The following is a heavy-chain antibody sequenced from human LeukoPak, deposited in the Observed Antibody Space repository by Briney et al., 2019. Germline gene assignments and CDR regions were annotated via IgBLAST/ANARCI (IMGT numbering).Heavy chain of an antibody. CDR2: INPSGGST. CDR3: ATDSPPLNWFDP. CDR1: GYTFTSYY. J-gene: IGHJ5*02. Sequence: ASVKVSCKASGYTFTSYYMHWVRQAPGQGLEWMGIINPSGGSTSYAQKFQGRVTITTDESTSTAYMELSSLRSEDTAVYYCATDSPPLNWFDPWGQGTLVTVSS. D-gene: IGHD2-15*01. V-gene: IGHV1-46*01.